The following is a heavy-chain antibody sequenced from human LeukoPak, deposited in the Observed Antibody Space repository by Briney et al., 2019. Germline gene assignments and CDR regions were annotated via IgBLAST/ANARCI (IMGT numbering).Heavy chain of an antibody. V-gene: IGHV4-39*02. CDR1: GGSISPHY. CDR3: ARDGPWKSDC. D-gene: IGHD1-1*01. CDR2: ICSGGNT. Sequence: SETLSLTCTVSGGSISPHYWTWIRQPPGKGLEWIGSICSGGNTCYNPSLGSRVTIFADSSKNQFSLQLTSVTAADTAVYYCARDGPWKSDCWGQGTLVTVSS. J-gene: IGHJ4*02.